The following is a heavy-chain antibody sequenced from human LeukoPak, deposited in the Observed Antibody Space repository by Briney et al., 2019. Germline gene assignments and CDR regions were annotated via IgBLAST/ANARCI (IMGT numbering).Heavy chain of an antibody. V-gene: IGHV1-46*01. J-gene: IGHJ5*02. D-gene: IGHD6-13*01. CDR1: GYTFTSYY. CDR2: INPSGGST. Sequence: ASVKVSCKASGYTFTSYYMHWVRQAPGQGLEWMGIINPSGGSTSYAQKFQGRVTMTRDTSTSTVYMELSSLRSEDTAVYYCARGSRIAAAGRRNWFDPWGQGTPVTVSS. CDR3: ARGSRIAAAGRRNWFDP.